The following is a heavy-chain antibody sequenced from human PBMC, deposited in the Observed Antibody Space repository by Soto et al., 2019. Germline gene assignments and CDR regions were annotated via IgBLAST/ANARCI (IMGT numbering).Heavy chain of an antibody. J-gene: IGHJ4*02. CDR3: ASTIFRTYGFYFFDY. V-gene: IGHV3-53*01. CDR2: FYSGGNT. D-gene: IGHD3-3*01. CDR1: GFSVSSNF. Sequence: PGGSLRLSCAASGFSVSSNFMSWVRQAPGKGLEWVSVFYSGGNTYYADSVKGRFTISRDNSKNTVYLQMNSLRAEDTAVYYCASTIFRTYGFYFFDYWGQGTLVTVSS.